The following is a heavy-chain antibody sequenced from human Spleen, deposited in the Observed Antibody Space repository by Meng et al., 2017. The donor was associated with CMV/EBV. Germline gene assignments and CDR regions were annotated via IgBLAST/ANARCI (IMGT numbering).Heavy chain of an antibody. CDR3: ARDFQKYKTVTSCLGV. D-gene: IGHD4-11*01. Sequence: ASVKVSCKASGYTFTSYGISWVRQAPGQGLEWMGWISAYNGNTNYAQKLQGRVTMTTDTSTSTACMELRSLRSGDTAVYYCARDFQKYKTVTSCLGVWGQGTTVTVSS. V-gene: IGHV1-18*01. CDR2: ISAYNGNT. CDR1: GYTFTSYG. J-gene: IGHJ6*02.